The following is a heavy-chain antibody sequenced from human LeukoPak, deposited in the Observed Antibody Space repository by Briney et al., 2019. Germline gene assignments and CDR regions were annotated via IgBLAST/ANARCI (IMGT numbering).Heavy chain of an antibody. J-gene: IGHJ4*02. Sequence: GGSLRLSCAASGFTFSDYGMHWVRQAPGKGLEWVAVISYDGSNKYYADSVKGRFTIARDNSKNTLFLQMNSLRVEDTAVYYCVLGHYGGLFDNWGQGALVTVSS. CDR2: ISYDGSNK. CDR1: GFTFSDYG. D-gene: IGHD4-23*01. V-gene: IGHV3-30*03. CDR3: VLGHYGGLFDN.